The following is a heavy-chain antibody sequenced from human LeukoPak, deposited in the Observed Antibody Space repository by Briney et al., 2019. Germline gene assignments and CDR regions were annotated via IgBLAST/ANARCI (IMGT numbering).Heavy chain of an antibody. V-gene: IGHV3-53*01. D-gene: IGHD3-10*01. CDR1: GFTVSSNY. CDR3: ASSGWFGELLGAFDI. J-gene: IGHJ3*02. Sequence: PGGSLRLSCAASGFTVSSNYMSWVRQAPGKGLEWVSVIYSGGSTYYADSVKGRFTISRDNSKNTLYLQMNSLRAEDTAVYYCASSGWFGELLGAFDIWGQGTMVTVSS. CDR2: IYSGGST.